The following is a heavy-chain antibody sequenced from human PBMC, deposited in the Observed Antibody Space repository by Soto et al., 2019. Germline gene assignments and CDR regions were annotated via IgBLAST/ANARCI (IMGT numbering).Heavy chain of an antibody. CDR1: GDSVSSNTAS. D-gene: IGHD5-12*01. CDR3: AKGDNLGPKTGYAFDP. J-gene: IGHJ5*02. CDR2: TYFRSKWYN. V-gene: IGHV6-1*01. Sequence: SQTLSLTCAISGDSVSSNTASWQWIRQSPSRGLEWLGRTYFRSKWYNDYAVSVKSRIIINPDTSNNQFSLQLNSVTPEDTAVYFCAKGDNLGPKTGYAFDPWGQGIMVTVSS.